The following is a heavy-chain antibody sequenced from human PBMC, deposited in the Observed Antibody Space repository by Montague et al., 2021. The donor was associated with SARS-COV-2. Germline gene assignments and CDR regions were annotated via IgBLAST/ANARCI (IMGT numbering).Heavy chain of an antibody. V-gene: IGHV6-1*01. Sequence: CAISGDSVSSNSATWNWVRHSPSRGLEWLGSTYYRSKWYNDYAVSVRGRVTINPDTSKNQFSLQLNSVTPEDTAIYYCTSGREGNYNVMDVWGQGTTVTVSS. CDR2: TYYRSKWYN. J-gene: IGHJ6*02. CDR1: GDSVSSNSAT. D-gene: IGHD1-1*01. CDR3: TSGREGNYNVMDV.